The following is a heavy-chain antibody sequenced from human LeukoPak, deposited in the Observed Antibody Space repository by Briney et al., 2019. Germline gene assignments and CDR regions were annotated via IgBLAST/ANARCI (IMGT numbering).Heavy chain of an antibody. CDR2: IYYSGST. V-gene: IGHV4-39*01. CDR3: AVNLPTRDY. Sequence: PETLSLTCTVSGGSISSSSYYWGWIRQPPGKGLERIGSIYYSGSTYYNPSLKSRVTISVDTSKNQFSLKLSSVTAADTAVYYCAVNLPTRDYWGQGTLVTVSS. CDR1: GGSISSSSYY. J-gene: IGHJ4*02. D-gene: IGHD2-2*01.